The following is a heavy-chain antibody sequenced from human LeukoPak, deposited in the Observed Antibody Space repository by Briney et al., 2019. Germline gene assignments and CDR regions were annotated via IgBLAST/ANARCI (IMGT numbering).Heavy chain of an antibody. CDR3: ARGTGSSWTGAFDI. D-gene: IGHD6-13*01. CDR1: AGSISSHY. V-gene: IGHV4-59*11. Sequence: SETLSLTCSVSAGSISSHYWSWIRQPPGKGLEWIGYTYYSGSTNYNPSLKSRVTISVDTSKNQFSLKLSSVTAADTAVYYCARGTGSSWTGAFDIWGQGTIVTVSS. J-gene: IGHJ3*02. CDR2: TYYSGST.